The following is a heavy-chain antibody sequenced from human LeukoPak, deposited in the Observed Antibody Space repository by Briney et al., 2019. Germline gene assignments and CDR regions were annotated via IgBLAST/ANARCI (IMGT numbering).Heavy chain of an antibody. CDR1: GGSISSSTSY. Sequence: SETLSLTCTVSGGSISSSTSYWGWIRQPPGKGLEWIGSKYYSGSTYYNPSLKSRVTISVDTSKNQFSLKLSSVTAADTAVYYCARKRPPTIFGRGNWFDPWGQGTLVTVSS. CDR3: ARKRPPTIFGRGNWFDP. J-gene: IGHJ5*02. CDR2: KYYSGST. D-gene: IGHD3-3*01. V-gene: IGHV4-39*01.